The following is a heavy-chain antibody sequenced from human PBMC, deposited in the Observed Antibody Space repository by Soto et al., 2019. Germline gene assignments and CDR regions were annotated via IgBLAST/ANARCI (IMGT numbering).Heavy chain of an antibody. CDR1: GGSIGSSSYY. CDR3: ARQSGSGDYVHYYYGMDV. J-gene: IGHJ6*02. CDR2: IYYSGST. V-gene: IGHV4-39*01. D-gene: IGHD4-17*01. Sequence: SETLSLTCTVSGGSIGSSSYYWGWIRQPPGKGLEWIGSIYYSGSTYYNPSLKSRVTISVDTSKNQFSLKLSSVTAADTAVYYCARQSGSGDYVHYYYGMDVWGQGATVTVSS.